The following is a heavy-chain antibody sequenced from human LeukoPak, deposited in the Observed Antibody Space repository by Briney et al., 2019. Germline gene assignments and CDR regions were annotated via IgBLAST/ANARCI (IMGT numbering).Heavy chain of an antibody. CDR1: GGSISSYY. J-gene: IGHJ4*02. D-gene: IGHD2-2*01. V-gene: IGHV4-4*07. CDR2: IHISGSI. Sequence: SETLSLTCTVSGGSISSYYWSWIRQPAGKGLEWIGRIHISGSINYNPSLKSRVTMSVDTSKNQFSLKLSSVTAADTAVYYCAKIKTSLCFDYWGQGTLVTVSS. CDR3: AKIKTSLCFDY.